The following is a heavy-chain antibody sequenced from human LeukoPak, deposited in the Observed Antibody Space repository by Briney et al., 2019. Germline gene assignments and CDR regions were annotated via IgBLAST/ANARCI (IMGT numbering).Heavy chain of an antibody. J-gene: IGHJ4*02. D-gene: IGHD6-19*01. Sequence: PSETLSLTCTVSGYSIRNGYYGDWIRQPPGRGLEWIGNIYRSGSTSYNPSLKSRVTISVDTSMNQFSLKVNSVTAADTAVYYCARRHSSGWFYYWGQGTLVTVSS. CDR1: GYSIRNGYY. CDR2: IYRSGST. CDR3: ARRHSSGWFYY. V-gene: IGHV4-38-2*02.